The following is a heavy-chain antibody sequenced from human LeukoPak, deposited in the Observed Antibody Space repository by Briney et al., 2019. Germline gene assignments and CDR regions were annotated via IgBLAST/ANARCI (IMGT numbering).Heavy chain of an antibody. Sequence: SETLSLTCTVSGGSISSSSYYWGWIRQPPGKGLEWIGSIYYSGSTYYNPSLKSRVTISVDTSKNQFSLKLSSVTAADTAVYYCARHAITMVRGVNWFDPWGQGTLVTVSS. CDR3: ARHAITMVRGVNWFDP. D-gene: IGHD3-10*01. V-gene: IGHV4-39*01. J-gene: IGHJ5*02. CDR2: IYYSGST. CDR1: GGSISSSSYY.